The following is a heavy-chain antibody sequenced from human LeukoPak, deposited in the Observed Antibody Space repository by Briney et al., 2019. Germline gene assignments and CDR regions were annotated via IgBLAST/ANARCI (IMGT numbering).Heavy chain of an antibody. CDR2: IWYDGSNK. D-gene: IGHD6-19*01. J-gene: IGHJ4*02. Sequence: GGSLRLSCAASGFTFSSYGMHWVRQAPGKGLEWVAVIWYDGSNKYYADSVKGRFTISRDNTKNTLYLQMNSLRAEDTAVYYCARSGYSSGIGYWGQGTLVTVSS. CDR1: GFTFSSYG. V-gene: IGHV3-33*01. CDR3: ARSGYSSGIGY.